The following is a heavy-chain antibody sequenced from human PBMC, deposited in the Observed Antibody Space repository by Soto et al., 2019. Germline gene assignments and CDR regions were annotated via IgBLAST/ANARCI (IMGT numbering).Heavy chain of an antibody. D-gene: IGHD1-1*01. CDR3: ARVAIKTGTTNYYYHGMDV. CDR1: GYTFTSCG. CDR2: ISAYNGNT. J-gene: IGHJ6*02. V-gene: IGHV1-18*04. Sequence: ASVKVSCKASGYTFTSCGISCVRQAPGQGLEWMGWISAYNGNTNYAQKLQGRVTMTTDTSTSTAYMELRSLRSDDTAVYYCARVAIKTGTTNYYYHGMDVWRQGTTVTVSS.